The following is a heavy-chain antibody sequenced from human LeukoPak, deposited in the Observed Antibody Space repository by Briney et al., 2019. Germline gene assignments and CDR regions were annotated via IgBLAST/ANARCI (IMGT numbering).Heavy chain of an antibody. CDR2: IKTKTDGGTT. V-gene: IGHV3-15*01. CDR1: GFPFSNAW. CDR3: TTTPLSGDY. J-gene: IGHJ4*02. D-gene: IGHD2-15*01. Sequence: NSGGSLRLSCAASGFPFSNAWMSWVRQAPGKGLEWVGHIKTKTDGGTTDYAAPMKGRFTISRDDSKNTLYLQMNSLKTEDTAMYYCTTTPLSGDYWGQGTLVTVSS.